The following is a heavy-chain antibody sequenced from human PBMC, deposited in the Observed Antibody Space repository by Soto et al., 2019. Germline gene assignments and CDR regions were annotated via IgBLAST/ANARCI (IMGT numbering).Heavy chain of an antibody. J-gene: IGHJ6*04. V-gene: IGHV1-69*13. D-gene: IGHD5-12*01. CDR3: ARGVATTNGGYHYYYYGMDV. CDR2: IIPIFGTA. Sequence: SVKVSCKASGGTFSSYAISWVRQAPGQGLEWMGGIIPIFGTANYAQKFQGRVTITADESTSTAYMELSSLRSEDTAVYYCARGVATTNGGYHYYYYGMDVWGKGTTVTVS. CDR1: GGTFSSYA.